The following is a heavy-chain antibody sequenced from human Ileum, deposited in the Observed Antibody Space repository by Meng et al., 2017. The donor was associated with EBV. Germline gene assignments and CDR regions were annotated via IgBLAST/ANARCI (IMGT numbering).Heavy chain of an antibody. D-gene: IGHD3-10*01. Sequence: VKLIHLATELKKPGALLNVSCKAAGYTFTKDALHWVRQAPGQRREWMGWITPATGKTRYSEKFQGRLTITADASATTAYMELKSVRSEDSAIYFCARGGRPLWDHWGQGTLVTVSS. CDR2: ITPATGKT. V-gene: IGHV1-3*01. CDR3: ARGGRPLWDH. J-gene: IGHJ4*02. CDR1: GYTFTKDA.